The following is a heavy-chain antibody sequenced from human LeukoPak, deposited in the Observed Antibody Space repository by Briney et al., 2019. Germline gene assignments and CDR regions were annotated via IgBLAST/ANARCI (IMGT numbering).Heavy chain of an antibody. D-gene: IGHD6-13*01. CDR2: IKQDGSEK. J-gene: IGHJ5*02. CDR1: GFTFSSYW. CDR3: ARDGRSYSRSWYFWFDP. V-gene: IGHV3-7*01. Sequence: GGSLRLSCAASGFTFSSYWMSWVRQAPGKGLEWVANIKQDGSEKYYVDSVKGRFTISRDNAKNSLYLQMNSLRAEDTAVYYCARDGRSYSRSWYFWFDPWGQGTLVTVSS.